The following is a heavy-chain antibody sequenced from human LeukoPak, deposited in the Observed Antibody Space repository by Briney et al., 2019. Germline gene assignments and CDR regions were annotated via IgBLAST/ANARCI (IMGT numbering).Heavy chain of an antibody. V-gene: IGHV4-34*01. J-gene: IGHJ4*02. CDR3: ARGLNPTCPDY. CDR1: GGSFSGYY. D-gene: IGHD1-1*01. CDR2: INHSGST. Sequence: NPSETLSLICAVYGGSFSGYYWSWIRQPPGKGLEWIGEINHSGSTNYNPSLKSRVTISVDTSKNQFSLKLSSVTAADTAVYYCARGLNPTCPDYWGQGTLVTISS.